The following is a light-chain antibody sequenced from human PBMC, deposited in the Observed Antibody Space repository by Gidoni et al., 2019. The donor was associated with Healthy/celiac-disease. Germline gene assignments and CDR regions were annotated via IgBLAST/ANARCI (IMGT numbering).Light chain of an antibody. CDR2: AAS. CDR3: QQSYSTPVT. Sequence: DIQMTQSPSSLSASVGDRVTITCRASQSISSHFNWYQQKPGKAPKLLIYAASSLQSGVPSRFSGSGSGTDFTLTISSLQPEDFATYYCQQSYSTPVTFGQGTKVEIK. V-gene: IGKV1-39*01. CDR1: QSISSH. J-gene: IGKJ1*01.